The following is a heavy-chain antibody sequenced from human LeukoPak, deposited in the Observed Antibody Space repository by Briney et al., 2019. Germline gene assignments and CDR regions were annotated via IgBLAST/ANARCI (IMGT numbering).Heavy chain of an antibody. CDR2: IYYSGSA. D-gene: IGHD3-3*01. J-gene: IGHJ4*02. Sequence: SETLSLTCSVSGGSISNGDYYWSWIRQHPEKGLEWTGYIYYSGSAYYNPSLEGRVTVSIDTTKNQFSLRLSSVTAADTAVYYCARADFRGGYFASFDYWGQGTLVTVSS. CDR3: ARADFRGGYFASFDY. CDR1: GGSISNGDYY. V-gene: IGHV4-31*03.